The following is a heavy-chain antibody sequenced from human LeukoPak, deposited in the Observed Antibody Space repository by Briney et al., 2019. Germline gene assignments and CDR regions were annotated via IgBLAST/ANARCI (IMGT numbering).Heavy chain of an antibody. J-gene: IGHJ5*02. D-gene: IGHD2-15*01. CDR1: GFTFGDYA. V-gene: IGHV3-49*04. Sequence: GGSLRLSCTGSGFTFGDYAMSWVRQAPGKGLEWVGFIRSKAYGGTTEYAASVKGRFTISRDDSKSIAYLQMNSLKTEDTAVYYCTRDQRYCSGGSCSYANWSDPWGQGTLVTVSS. CDR2: IRSKAYGGTT. CDR3: TRDQRYCSGGSCSYANWSDP.